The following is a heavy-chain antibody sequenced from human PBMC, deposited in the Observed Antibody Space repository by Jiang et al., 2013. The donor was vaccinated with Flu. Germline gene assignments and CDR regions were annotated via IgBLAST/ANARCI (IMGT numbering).Heavy chain of an antibody. D-gene: IGHD3-16*01. CDR1: GFTFSGST. CDR3: TTGMMSDAFDI. CDR2: IRGKGSNYAT. Sequence: VQLVESGGGLVQPGGSLKLSCAASGFTFSGSTMHWVRQASGKGLEWVGRIRGKGSNYATAYAASVKGSFTISRDDSKNTAYLEVNRLKTEDTAVYYCTTGMMSDAFDIWGQGTMVTVSS. J-gene: IGHJ3*02. V-gene: IGHV3-73*02.